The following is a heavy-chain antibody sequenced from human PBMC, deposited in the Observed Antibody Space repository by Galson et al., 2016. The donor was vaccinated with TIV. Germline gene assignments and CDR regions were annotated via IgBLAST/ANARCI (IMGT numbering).Heavy chain of an antibody. Sequence: SVKVSCKASGYTFSHCYMHWVRQAPGEGLEWMGIINPDGGDTNYTQKFPGRVIMTRDMSTTTVYMELSSLRSEDTAIYFCARAAPDQHFDYWGQGSLVTVSS. CDR2: INPDGGDT. CDR3: ARAAPDQHFDY. V-gene: IGHV1-46*01. CDR1: GYTFSHCY. J-gene: IGHJ4*02.